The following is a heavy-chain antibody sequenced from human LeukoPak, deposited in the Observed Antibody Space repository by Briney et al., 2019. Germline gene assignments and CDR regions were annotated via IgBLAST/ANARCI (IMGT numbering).Heavy chain of an antibody. D-gene: IGHD3-10*01. CDR2: IYHSGST. CDR1: GGSISSSNW. V-gene: IGHV4-4*02. CDR3: ARWGRGSGSFNWFDP. Sequence: SETLSLTCAVSGGSISSSNWWSWVRQPPGKGLEWIGEIYHSGSTNYNPSLKSRVTISVDTSKNQFSLKVTSMTAADTAIYYCARWGRGSGSFNWFDPWGQGTLVTVSS. J-gene: IGHJ5*02.